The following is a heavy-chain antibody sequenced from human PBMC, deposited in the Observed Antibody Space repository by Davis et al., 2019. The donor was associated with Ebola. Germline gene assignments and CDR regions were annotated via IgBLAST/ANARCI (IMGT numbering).Heavy chain of an antibody. J-gene: IGHJ6*04. Sequence: ASVKVSCKASGYTFTSYDINWVRQATGQGLEWMGWMNPNSGNTGYAQKFQGRVTMTRNTSISTAYMELSSLRSEDTAVYYWARGGILWFGELMYYYYGMDVWGKGTTVTVSS. CDR3: ARGGILWFGELMYYYYGMDV. D-gene: IGHD3-10*01. CDR1: GYTFTSYD. V-gene: IGHV1-8*01. CDR2: MNPNSGNT.